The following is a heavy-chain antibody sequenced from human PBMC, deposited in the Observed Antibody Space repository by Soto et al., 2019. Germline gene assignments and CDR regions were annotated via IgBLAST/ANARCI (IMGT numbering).Heavy chain of an antibody. CDR3: ARDKKYYDILTGYGSYYMDV. Sequence: SETLSLTCAVYGGSFSGYYWSWIRQPPGKGLEWIGEINHRGSTNYNPSLKSRVTISVDTSKNQFSLKLSSVTAADTAVYYCARDKKYYDILTGYGSYYMDVWGKGTTVTVSS. J-gene: IGHJ6*03. CDR1: GGSFSGYY. CDR2: INHRGST. D-gene: IGHD3-9*01. V-gene: IGHV4-34*01.